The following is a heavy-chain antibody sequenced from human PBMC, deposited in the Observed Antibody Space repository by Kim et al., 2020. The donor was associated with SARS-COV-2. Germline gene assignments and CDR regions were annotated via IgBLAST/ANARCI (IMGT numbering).Heavy chain of an antibody. CDR3: ARRRLSWADAFDL. CDR1: GFTFSTYW. D-gene: IGHD6-13*01. CDR2: IYRDGSQK. J-gene: IGHJ3*01. Sequence: GGSLRLSCAASGFTFSTYWMTWVRQAPGKGLEYVAHIYRDGSQKYYVDSVRGRFTVSRDNAKNSLSLQMNSLRAEDTAVYYCARRRLSWADAFDLWGQGTVVTVSS. V-gene: IGHV3-7*01.